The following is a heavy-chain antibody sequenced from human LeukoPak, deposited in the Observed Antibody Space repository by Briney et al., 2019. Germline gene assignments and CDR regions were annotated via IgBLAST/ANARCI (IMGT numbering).Heavy chain of an antibody. CDR3: AIRAIIAAAGTNGGFDY. CDR1: GYSFTSYC. Sequence: GESLKISCKGSGYSFTSYCVAWVRQMPGKGLEWMGIIYPSDSDTRYSPSFQGQVTISADKSIRTAYLQWSSLNASDTAMYYCAIRAIIAAAGTNGGFDYWGQGTLVTVSS. D-gene: IGHD6-13*01. V-gene: IGHV5-51*01. J-gene: IGHJ4*02. CDR2: IYPSDSDT.